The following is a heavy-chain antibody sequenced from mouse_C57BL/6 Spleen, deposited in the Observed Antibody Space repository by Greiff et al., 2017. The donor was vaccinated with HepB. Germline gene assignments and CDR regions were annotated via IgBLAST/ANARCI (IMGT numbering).Heavy chain of an antibody. D-gene: IGHD1-1*01. Sequence: QVQLQQSGPELVKPGASVKISCKASGYAFSSSWMNWVKQRPGKGLEWIGRIYPGDGDTNYNGKFKGKATLTADKSSSTAYMQLSSLTSEDSAVYFCARVYYYGNPYYFDYWGQGTTLTVSS. CDR1: GYAFSSSW. J-gene: IGHJ2*01. CDR3: ARVYYYGNPYYFDY. V-gene: IGHV1-82*01. CDR2: IYPGDGDT.